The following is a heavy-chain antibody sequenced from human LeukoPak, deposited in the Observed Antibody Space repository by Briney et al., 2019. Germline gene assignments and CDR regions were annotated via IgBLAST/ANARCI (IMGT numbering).Heavy chain of an antibody. D-gene: IGHD5-24*01. CDR3: AGQGEMPTIKPFDY. Sequence: PSETLSLTCGVSGYSISRDYYWGWIRQPPGKGLEWIGSIYHSGSTYYNPSLESRVTISLDTSKNQFSLKLSSVTAADTAVYYCAGQGEMPTIKPFDYWGQGTLVTVSS. J-gene: IGHJ4*02. CDR2: IYHSGST. CDR1: GYSISRDYY. V-gene: IGHV4-38-2*01.